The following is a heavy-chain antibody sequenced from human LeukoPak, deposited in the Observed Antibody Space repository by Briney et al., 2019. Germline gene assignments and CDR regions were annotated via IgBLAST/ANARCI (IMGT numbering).Heavy chain of an antibody. Sequence: GGSLRLSCAVSGFTFSSYWMHWVRQAPGKGLVWVSRTNIDGGSTNYADSVKGRFTISRDNSKNTLYLQMNSLRAEDTALYYCAKALIVGWAFDYWGQGNLVTVSS. CDR3: AKALIVGWAFDY. V-gene: IGHV3-74*01. J-gene: IGHJ4*02. D-gene: IGHD3-22*01. CDR1: GFTFSSYW. CDR2: TNIDGGST.